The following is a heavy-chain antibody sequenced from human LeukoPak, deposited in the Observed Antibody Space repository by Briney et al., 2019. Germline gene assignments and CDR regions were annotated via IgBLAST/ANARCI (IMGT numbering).Heavy chain of an antibody. CDR3: ARDRALTVTFDY. Sequence: ASVRVSCKASGYTFSIYGFSWVRQAPGQGLEWVGWISAYNGNTDYAQKFQGRVTMTTDTSTSTAHMELRSLRSDDTAVYYCARDRALTVTFDYWGQGTLVTVSS. CDR1: GYTFSIYG. V-gene: IGHV1-18*01. CDR2: ISAYNGNT. J-gene: IGHJ4*02. D-gene: IGHD4-17*01.